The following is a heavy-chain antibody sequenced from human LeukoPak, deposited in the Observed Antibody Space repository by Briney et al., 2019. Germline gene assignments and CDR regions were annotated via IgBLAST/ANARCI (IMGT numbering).Heavy chain of an antibody. CDR2: ISSSSSYI. J-gene: IGHJ3*02. CDR3: ARSWELSDAFDI. CDR1: GFTFSRYE. Sequence: HPGGSLRLSCAASGFTFSRYEMNWVRQAPGKGLEWVSSISSSSSYIYYADSVEGRFTISRDNAKNSLYLQMNSLRAEDTAVYYCARSWELSDAFDIWGQGTMVTVSS. D-gene: IGHD1-26*01. V-gene: IGHV3-21*01.